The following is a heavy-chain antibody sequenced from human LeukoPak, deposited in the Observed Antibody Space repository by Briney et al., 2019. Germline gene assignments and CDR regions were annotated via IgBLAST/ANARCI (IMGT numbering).Heavy chain of an antibody. Sequence: ASVKVSCKVSGYTLTELSMHWVRQAPGKGLEWMGGFDPEDGETIYAQKFQGRVTMTEDTSTDTAYMELSSLRSEDTAVYYCATAASSGWPGNFDSWGQGTLVTVSS. CDR3: ATAASSGWPGNFDS. J-gene: IGHJ4*02. D-gene: IGHD6-19*01. CDR1: GYTLTELS. V-gene: IGHV1-24*01. CDR2: FDPEDGET.